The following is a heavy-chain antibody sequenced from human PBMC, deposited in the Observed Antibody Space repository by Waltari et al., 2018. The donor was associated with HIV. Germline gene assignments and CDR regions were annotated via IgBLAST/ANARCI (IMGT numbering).Heavy chain of an antibody. V-gene: IGHV1-8*01. J-gene: IGHJ6*02. CDR1: GYAFATYD. CDR3: ARGGSASMDV. CDR2: MSPNSGNT. Sequence: VQSGAEVKKPGASVKVSCKASGYAFATYDVNWVRQATGQGPEWMGWMSPNSGNTVYAQEFQGRVTMTRDTSISTVYMELSSLTSEDTAVYYGARGGSASMDVWGQGTTVTVSS.